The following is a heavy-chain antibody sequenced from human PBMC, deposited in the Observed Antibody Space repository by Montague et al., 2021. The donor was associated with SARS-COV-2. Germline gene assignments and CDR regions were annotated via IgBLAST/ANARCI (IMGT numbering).Heavy chain of an antibody. Sequence: SETLSLTCTVSGDSITYFYWSWIRQPAGKGLEWIGCVSSSGSTNYNPSLRSRVSMSVDTSKSQFSLKLSSVTAADTAVYYCARDVVTHLGTFDYWGRGTLVTVSS. CDR3: ARDVVTHLGTFDY. CDR1: GDSITYFY. CDR2: VSSSGST. D-gene: IGHD4-23*01. V-gene: IGHV4-4*07. J-gene: IGHJ4*02.